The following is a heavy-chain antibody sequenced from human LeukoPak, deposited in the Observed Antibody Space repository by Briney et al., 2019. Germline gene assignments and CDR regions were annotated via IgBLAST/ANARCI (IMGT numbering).Heavy chain of an antibody. CDR1: GFTFSSYW. D-gene: IGHD2-15*01. J-gene: IGHJ4*02. CDR2: INSDGSST. CDR3: ARGDIVVVVAAALNYFDY. Sequence: PGGSLRLSCAASGFTFSSYWMHWVRQAPGKGLVWVSRINSDGSSTSYADSVKGRFTISRDNAKNTLYLQMNSLRAEDTAVYYCARGDIVVVVAAALNYFDYWGQGTLVTVSS. V-gene: IGHV3-74*01.